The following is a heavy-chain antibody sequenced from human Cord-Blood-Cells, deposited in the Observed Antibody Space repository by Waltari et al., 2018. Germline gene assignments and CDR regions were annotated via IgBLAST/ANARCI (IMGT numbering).Heavy chain of an antibody. V-gene: IGHV3-53*01. CDR3: ARKYSYGYYFDY. D-gene: IGHD5-18*01. Sequence: EVQLVESGGGLIQPGGSLRLSCAASGFTVSSNYMSWVRQAPGKGLEWVSVIYSGGSTYYADSGKCRFTISRDNSKNTLYLQMNSLRAEDTAVYYCARKYSYGYYFDYWGQGTLVTVSS. CDR1: GFTVSSNY. CDR2: IYSGGST. J-gene: IGHJ4*02.